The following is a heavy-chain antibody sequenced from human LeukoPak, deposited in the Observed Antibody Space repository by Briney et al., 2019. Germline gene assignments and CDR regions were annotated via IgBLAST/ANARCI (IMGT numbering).Heavy chain of an antibody. CDR1: GGSFSGYY. V-gene: IGHV4-34*01. J-gene: IGHJ5*02. CDR3: ARTSQKTRFDP. Sequence: SETLSLTCAVYGGSFSGYYWSWIRQPPGKGLEWIGEINHSGSTNYNPSLKSRVTISVDTSKNQFSLKLSSVTAADTAVYYCARTSQKTRFDPWGQGTLVTVSS. CDR2: INHSGST.